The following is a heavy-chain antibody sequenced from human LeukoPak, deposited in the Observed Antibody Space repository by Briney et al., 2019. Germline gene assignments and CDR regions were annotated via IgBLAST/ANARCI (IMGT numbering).Heavy chain of an antibody. J-gene: IGHJ4*02. Sequence: GGSLRLSCAASGFTFGSFWMHWVRQVPGKGLVWVSRISNDGSTTSYADSVKGRFTISRDNAKNSLYLQMNSLRAEDTAVYYCARLSGYSGYDPTGVDYWGQGTLVTVSS. V-gene: IGHV3-74*01. CDR2: ISNDGSTT. CDR3: ARLSGYSGYDPTGVDY. D-gene: IGHD5-12*01. CDR1: GFTFGSFW.